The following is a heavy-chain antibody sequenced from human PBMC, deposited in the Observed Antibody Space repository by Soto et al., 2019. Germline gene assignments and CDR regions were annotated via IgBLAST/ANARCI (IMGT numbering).Heavy chain of an antibody. CDR2: IWYDGSNK. J-gene: IGHJ4*02. CDR3: ARDWYYDSSGYYAG. D-gene: IGHD3-22*01. V-gene: IGHV3-33*01. CDR1: GFTFSSYG. Sequence: GGSLRLSCAASGFTFSSYGMYWVRQAPGKGLEWVAVIWYDGSNKYYADSVKGRFTISRDNSKNTLYLQMNSLRAEDTAVYYWARDWYYDSSGYYAGWGQGTLVTVSS.